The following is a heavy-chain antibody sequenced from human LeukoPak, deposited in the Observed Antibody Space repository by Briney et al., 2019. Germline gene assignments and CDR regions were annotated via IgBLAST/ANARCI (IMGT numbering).Heavy chain of an antibody. D-gene: IGHD3-10*01. Sequence: SETLSLTCTVSDGTTTSSDYLWTWIRQSPGQGLEWLGYISYIGSPYYSPFLKGRISISLDTSKNQFSLNLSSVTASDTAVYYCARADVYYHSGGLDAWGQGTTVTVSS. CDR1: DGTTTSSDYL. J-gene: IGHJ6*02. V-gene: IGHV4-30-4*01. CDR3: ARADVYYHSGGLDA. CDR2: ISYIGSP.